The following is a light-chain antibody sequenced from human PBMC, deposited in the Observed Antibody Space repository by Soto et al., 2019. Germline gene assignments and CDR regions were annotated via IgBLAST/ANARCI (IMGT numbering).Light chain of an antibody. CDR1: QDINIY. CDR2: AAS. Sequence: DIQMTQSPSSLFASVGDRVTITCQATQDINIYLAWYQQRPGKAPKLLIYAASTLQTGVPSRFSGSGSGTEFTLTISSLQTEDFATYHCQQLTSYPRSTFGQGTRLEIK. CDR3: QQLTSYPRST. J-gene: IGKJ5*01. V-gene: IGKV1-9*01.